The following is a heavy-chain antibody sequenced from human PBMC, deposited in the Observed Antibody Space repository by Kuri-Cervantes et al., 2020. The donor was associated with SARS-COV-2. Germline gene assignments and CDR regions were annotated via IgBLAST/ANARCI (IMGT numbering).Heavy chain of an antibody. D-gene: IGHD7-27*01. J-gene: IGHJ4*02. V-gene: IGHV3-30-3*01. CDR1: GFTFSDYY. CDR2: ISYDGSNK. CDR3: AGELGNYFDY. Sequence: GGSLRLSCAASGFTFSDYYMSWIRQAPGKGLEWVAVISYDGSNKYYADSVKGRFTISRDNSKNTLYLQMNSLRAEDTAVYYCAGELGNYFDYWGQGTLVTVSS.